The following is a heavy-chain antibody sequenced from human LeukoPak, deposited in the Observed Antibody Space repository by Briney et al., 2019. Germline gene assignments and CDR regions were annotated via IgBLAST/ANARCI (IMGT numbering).Heavy chain of an antibody. CDR3: ARDRRSMVAATFWFDP. D-gene: IGHD2-15*01. Sequence: WGSLRLSCAASGFTFSSYSMNWVRQAPGKGLEWVSSISSSSSYIYYADSVKGRFTISRVNAKNSLYLQMNSLRAEDTAVYYCARDRRSMVAATFWFDPWGQGTLVTVSS. V-gene: IGHV3-21*01. J-gene: IGHJ5*02. CDR1: GFTFSSYS. CDR2: ISSSSSYI.